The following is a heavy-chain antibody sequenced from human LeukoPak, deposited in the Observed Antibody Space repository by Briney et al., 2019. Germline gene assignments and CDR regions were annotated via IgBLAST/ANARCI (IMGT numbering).Heavy chain of an antibody. V-gene: IGHV4-4*09. J-gene: IGHJ3*01. CDR1: GGSISGYH. D-gene: IGHD3-22*01. CDR2: THTSGDT. Sequence: SETLSLTCSVFGGSISGYHWSWLRQSPGKGLEWIAYTHTSGDTVYNPSLRSRINISLDTFKNQVLLKLNSVTAADTSVYYCARHDTRGGAYDVWGQGTMVTVSS. CDR3: ARHDTRGGAYDV.